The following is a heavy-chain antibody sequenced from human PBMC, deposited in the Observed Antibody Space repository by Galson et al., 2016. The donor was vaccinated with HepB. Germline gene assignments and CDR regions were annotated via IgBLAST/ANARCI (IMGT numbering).Heavy chain of an antibody. D-gene: IGHD1-26*01. CDR1: GDYLIQSY. Sequence: SLTCTVSGDYLIQSYWGWIRQPPGKGLDGIGPIYYNGHTNANLSLTSRLSMSVDTSSNQFSLKLSSGTAADTAVYYCGRWDEGLDYWGQGTLVTVSS. V-gene: IGHV4-59*01. J-gene: IGHJ4*02. CDR2: IYYNGHT. CDR3: GRWDEGLDY.